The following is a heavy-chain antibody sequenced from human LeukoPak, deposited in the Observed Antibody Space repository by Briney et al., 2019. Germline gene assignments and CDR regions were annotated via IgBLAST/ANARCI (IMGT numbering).Heavy chain of an antibody. V-gene: IGHV4-34*01. CDR3: ARHHPKSIAAAGNFWFDP. CDR2: INHSGST. Sequence: PSETLSLTCAVFGGSFSGYYWSWIRQPPGKGLEWIGEINHSGSTIYNPSLKSRVTISVDTSKNQFSLKLSSVTAADTAVYYCARHHPKSIAAAGNFWFDPWGQGTLVTVSS. CDR1: GGSFSGYY. J-gene: IGHJ5*02. D-gene: IGHD6-13*01.